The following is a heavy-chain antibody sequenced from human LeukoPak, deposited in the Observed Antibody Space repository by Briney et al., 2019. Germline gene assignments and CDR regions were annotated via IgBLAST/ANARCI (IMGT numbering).Heavy chain of an antibody. Sequence: PSETLSLTCTVSGGSISSYYWSWIRQPPGKGLEWIGYIYYSGSTNYNPSLKSRVTISVDTSKNQFSLKLSSVTAADTAVYYCARDLDGGNTGFFQHWGQGTLVTVSS. CDR1: GGSISSYY. D-gene: IGHD4-23*01. CDR3: ARDLDGGNTGFFQH. CDR2: IYYSGST. J-gene: IGHJ1*01. V-gene: IGHV4-59*01.